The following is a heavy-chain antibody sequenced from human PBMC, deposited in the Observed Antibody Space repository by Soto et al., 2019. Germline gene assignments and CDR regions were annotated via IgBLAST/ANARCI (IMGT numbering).Heavy chain of an antibody. CDR2: ISYDGSDK. J-gene: IGHJ6*02. CDR1: GFTFRSYG. V-gene: IGHV3-30*18. D-gene: IGHD3-10*01. Sequence: GGSLRLSCVASGFTFRSYGMHWVRQAPGKGLEWVAVISYDGSDKYYSDSVKGRFTISRDNSENTVDLQMNSLKTEDTAVYYCAKDFQKSITLFRGVITEYTYYYRIDVWGQGNTVTGSS. CDR3: AKDFQKSITLFRGVITEYTYYYRIDV.